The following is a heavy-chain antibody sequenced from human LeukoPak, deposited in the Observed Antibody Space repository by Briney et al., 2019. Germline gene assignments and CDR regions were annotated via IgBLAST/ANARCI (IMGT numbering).Heavy chain of an antibody. CDR3: ARLRGNSFPDY. CDR1: GGSISNYY. Sequence: PSETLSLTCAVSGGSISNYYWTWIRQPPGKGLEWIAYIYYSGSTNYNPSLKSRVTISVDTSKNQFSLKLSSVTAADTAVYYCARLRGNSFPDYWGQGTLVTVSS. D-gene: IGHD4-23*01. V-gene: IGHV4-59*01. CDR2: IYYSGST. J-gene: IGHJ4*02.